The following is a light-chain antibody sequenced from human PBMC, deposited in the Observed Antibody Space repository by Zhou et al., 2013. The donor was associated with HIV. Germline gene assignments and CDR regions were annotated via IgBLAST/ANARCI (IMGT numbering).Light chain of an antibody. CDR1: QSMSSY. Sequence: DIQMTQSPSSLSASVGDRVTITCRASQSMSSYLNWYQQKPGRAPKLLIYGASSLQSGVPSRFSGSGSGTDFTLSISSLQPEDFATYYCQQSYSTPFTFGPGPKWISN. J-gene: IGKJ3*01. V-gene: IGKV1-39*01. CDR3: QQSYSTPFT. CDR2: GAS.